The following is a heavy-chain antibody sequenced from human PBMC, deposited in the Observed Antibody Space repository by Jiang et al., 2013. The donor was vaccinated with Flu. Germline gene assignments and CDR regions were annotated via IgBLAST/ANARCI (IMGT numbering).Heavy chain of an antibody. D-gene: IGHD4-23*01. CDR2: IYVGDHA. CDR1: GYDFNTYW. Sequence: GAEVKSRGVSEISCKDSGYDFNTYWIGWVRQMPGKGLEYLGVIYVGDHARYNPSFEDQVSISVDKSINTVYLQWRSLKASDTAIYYCGRIIGGGNALLHWGQGTLVTVSS. J-gene: IGHJ4*02. V-gene: IGHV5-51*01. CDR3: GRIIGGGNALLH.